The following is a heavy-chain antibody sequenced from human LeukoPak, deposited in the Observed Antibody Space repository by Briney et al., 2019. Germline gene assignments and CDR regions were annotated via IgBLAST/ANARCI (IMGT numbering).Heavy chain of an antibody. CDR3: AREGPRGNSQFDY. CDR1: GFIFDDYG. CDR2: IWYDGSNK. V-gene: IGHV3-33*08. D-gene: IGHD2/OR15-2a*01. J-gene: IGHJ4*02. Sequence: GGSLRLSCAGSGFIFDDYGMSWVRQAPGKGLEWVALIWYDGSNKYYTDSVKGRLTISRDNSENTLYLQMNSLRAEDTAIYYCAREGPRGNSQFDYWGQGTLVTVSS.